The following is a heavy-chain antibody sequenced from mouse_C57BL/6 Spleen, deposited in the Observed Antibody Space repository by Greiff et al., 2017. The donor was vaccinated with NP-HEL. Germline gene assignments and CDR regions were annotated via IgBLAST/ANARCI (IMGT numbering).Heavy chain of an antibody. J-gene: IGHJ2*01. CDR3: ARNYYGSSYYFDY. Sequence: QLQQPGAELVRPGSSVKLSCKASGYTFTSYWMHWVKPRPIQGLEWIGNIDPSDSETHYNQKFKDKATLTVDKSSSTAYMQLSSLTSEDSAVYYCARNYYGSSYYFDYWGQGTTLTVSS. D-gene: IGHD1-1*01. CDR1: GYTFTSYW. CDR2: IDPSDSET. V-gene: IGHV1-52*01.